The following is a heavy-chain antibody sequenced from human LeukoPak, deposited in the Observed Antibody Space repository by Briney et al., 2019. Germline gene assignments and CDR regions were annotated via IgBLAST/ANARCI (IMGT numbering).Heavy chain of an antibody. CDR2: ISGRDGTV. CDR1: ESTLVSHA. CDR3: ARELAAEVD. J-gene: IGHJ4*02. D-gene: IGHD6-13*01. Sequence: GGSLRLSCAASESTLVSHAMSWVRQAPGKGLEWVAGISGRDGTVHFADSVTGRFTISRDNSKNTLYLQMNSLRAEDTAVYYCARELAAEVDWGQGTLVTVSS. V-gene: IGHV3-23*01.